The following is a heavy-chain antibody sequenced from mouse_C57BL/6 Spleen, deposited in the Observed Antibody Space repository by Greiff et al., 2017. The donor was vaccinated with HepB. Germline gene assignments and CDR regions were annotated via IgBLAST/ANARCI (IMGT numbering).Heavy chain of an antibody. CDR1: GYTFTSYW. D-gene: IGHD2-5*01. CDR3: ARYPTYYSNSWFAY. J-gene: IGHJ3*01. CDR2: IYPGSGST. Sequence: QVQLQQPGAELVKPGASVKMSCKASGYTFTSYWITWVKQRPGQGLEWIGDIYPGSGSTNYNEKFKSKATLTVDTSSSTAYMQLSSLTSEDSAVYYCARYPTYYSNSWFAYWGQGTLVTVAA. V-gene: IGHV1-55*01.